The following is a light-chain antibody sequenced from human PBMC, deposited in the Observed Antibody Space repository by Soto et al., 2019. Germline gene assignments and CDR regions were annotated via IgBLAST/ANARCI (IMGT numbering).Light chain of an antibody. CDR1: QSVGGD. Sequence: IQMTQSPVSLSASVRDRVTITCQASQSVGGDLNWYQQKXGKPPNXXIYAASSLQSGVPSRFSGSGSGTHFTLTISSLKAEDFETYYCQQIHSIPITFGQGTRLEIK. V-gene: IGKV1-39*01. J-gene: IGKJ5*01. CDR2: AAS. CDR3: QQIHSIPIT.